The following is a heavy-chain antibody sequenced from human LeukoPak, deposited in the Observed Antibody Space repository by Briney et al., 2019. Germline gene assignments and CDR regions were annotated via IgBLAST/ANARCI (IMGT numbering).Heavy chain of an antibody. J-gene: IGHJ6*03. CDR3: ARDSSLGSPNNYYYYYMDV. V-gene: IGHV3-30*04. CDR1: GFTFSSYA. Sequence: SGRSLRLSCAASGFTFSSYAMHWVRQAPGKGLKWVAVISYDGSNKYYADSVKGRFTISRDNSKNTLYLQMNSLRAEDTAVYYCARDSSLGSPNNYYYYYMDVWGKGTTVTVSS. D-gene: IGHD5/OR15-5a*01. CDR2: ISYDGSNK.